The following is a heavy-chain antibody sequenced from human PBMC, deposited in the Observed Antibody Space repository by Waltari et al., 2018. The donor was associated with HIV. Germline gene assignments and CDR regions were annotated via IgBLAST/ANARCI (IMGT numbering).Heavy chain of an antibody. CDR2: ISWDGSNK. Sequence: QVQLVESGGGVVQPGRSLRLSCAASGFTFSPYAMHWVRQAPGKGLGWVAVISWDGSNKHYADSVKGRCTISRDNSRNSLYLQMSSLRAEDTAVYYCGREGDYYDSSPFDYWGQGTLVTVSS. J-gene: IGHJ4*02. CDR3: GREGDYYDSSPFDY. CDR1: GFTFSPYA. V-gene: IGHV3-30-3*01. D-gene: IGHD3-22*01.